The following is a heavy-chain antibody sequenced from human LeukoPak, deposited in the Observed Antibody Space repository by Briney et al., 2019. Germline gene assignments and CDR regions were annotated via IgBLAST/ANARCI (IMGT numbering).Heavy chain of an antibody. D-gene: IGHD3-22*01. Sequence: SQTLSLTCSVSGDSISSGTYSWSWVRQPAGKGLEWIGRIYTSGSTNYNPSLKSRVTMSVDTSKNQFSLKLSSVTAADTAVYYCARGLVRYDSSGYYLVSWGQGTLVTVSS. V-gene: IGHV4-61*02. CDR3: ARGLVRYDSSGYYLVS. CDR1: GDSISSGTYS. J-gene: IGHJ4*02. CDR2: IYTSGST.